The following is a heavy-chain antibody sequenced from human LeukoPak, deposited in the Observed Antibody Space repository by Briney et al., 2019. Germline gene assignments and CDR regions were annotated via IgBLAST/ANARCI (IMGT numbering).Heavy chain of an antibody. Sequence: GGSLRLSCAASGFTFSSYAMSWVRQAPGKGLEWVSAISGSGGSTYYADSVKGRFTISRDNSKNTLYLQMNSLRAEDTAVYYCAKAQADPMMIQLWLPIDYWGQGTLVTVSS. J-gene: IGHJ4*02. V-gene: IGHV3-23*01. CDR3: AKAQADPMMIQLWLPIDY. CDR1: GFTFSSYA. D-gene: IGHD5-18*01. CDR2: ISGSGGST.